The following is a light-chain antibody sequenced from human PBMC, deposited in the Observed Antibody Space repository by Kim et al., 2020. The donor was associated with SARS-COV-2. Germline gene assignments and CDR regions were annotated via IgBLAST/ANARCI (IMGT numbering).Light chain of an antibody. J-gene: IGKJ1*01. CDR3: QQRKDYVLW. V-gene: IGKV1-9*01. Sequence: DIQLTQSPSFLSASVGDRVTITCRASQGISSYLAWYQQKPGKAPKLLIYAASTLQSGVPSRFSGSGSGTEFTLTISSLQPEDFATYYCQQRKDYVLWFGQGTEVNIK. CDR2: AAS. CDR1: QGISSY.